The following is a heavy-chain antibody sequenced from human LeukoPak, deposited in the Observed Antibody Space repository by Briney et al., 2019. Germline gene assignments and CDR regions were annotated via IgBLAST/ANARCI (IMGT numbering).Heavy chain of an antibody. D-gene: IGHD1-14*01. J-gene: IGHJ5*02. CDR2: INWNSGSI. CDR1: GFTFEDYA. Sequence: GRSLRLSCAASGFTFEDYAMHWVRQAPGKGLEWVSGINWNSGSIGYADSVKGRFTISRDNVMNSLYLQMNSLRPEDTALYYCVKDRRNPYRPEGPFDPWGQGTLVTVSS. V-gene: IGHV3-9*01. CDR3: VKDRRNPYRPEGPFDP.